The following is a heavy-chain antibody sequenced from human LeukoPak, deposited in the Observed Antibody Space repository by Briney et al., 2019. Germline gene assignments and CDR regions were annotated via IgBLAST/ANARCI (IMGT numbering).Heavy chain of an antibody. CDR3: ARANYYDSSGYYFGNWFDP. Sequence: GASVKVSCKVSGYTLTELSMHWVRQAPGKGLEWMGGFDPEDGETIYAQKFQGRVTMTRNTSISTAYMELSSLRSEDTAVYYCARANYYDSSGYYFGNWFDPWGQGTLVTVSS. D-gene: IGHD3-22*01. CDR2: FDPEDGET. V-gene: IGHV1-24*01. J-gene: IGHJ5*02. CDR1: GYTLTELS.